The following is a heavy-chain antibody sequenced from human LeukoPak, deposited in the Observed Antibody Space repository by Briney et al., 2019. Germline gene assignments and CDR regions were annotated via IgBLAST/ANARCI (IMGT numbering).Heavy chain of an antibody. CDR3: ERTLGVVRVRFDY. CDR1: GFTFSSYA. J-gene: IGHJ4*02. CDR2: ISYDGSNK. V-gene: IGHV3-30*04. D-gene: IGHD3-16*01. Sequence: GGSLRLSCAASGFTFSSYAMHWVRQAPGKGLEWVAVISYDGSNKYYADSVKGRFTISRDNSKNTLYLQMNSLRAEDTAVYYCERTLGVVRVRFDYWGQGTLVTVSS.